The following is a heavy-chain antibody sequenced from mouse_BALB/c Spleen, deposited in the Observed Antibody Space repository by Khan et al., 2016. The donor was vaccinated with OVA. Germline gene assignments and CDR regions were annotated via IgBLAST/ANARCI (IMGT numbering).Heavy chain of an antibody. D-gene: IGHD1-2*01. CDR1: GFTFSDYG. CDR3: VRGGGTAPFAY. J-gene: IGHJ3*01. V-gene: IGHV5-15*02. CDR2: ISDLAYTI. Sequence: EVQLQESGGGLVQPGGSRKLSCAASGFTFSDYGMAWVRQAPGKGPEWVAFISDLAYTIYYADTVTGRFTISSENAKKILYLEMSSLRSEDTAMYYCVRGGGTAPFAYWGLGTLVTVSA.